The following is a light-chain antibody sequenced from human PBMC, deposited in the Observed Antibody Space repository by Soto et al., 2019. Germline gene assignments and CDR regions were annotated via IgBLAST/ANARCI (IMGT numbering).Light chain of an antibody. CDR3: QQYNNWPPFT. J-gene: IGKJ5*01. CDR2: DAS. V-gene: IGKV3D-15*01. Sequence: EIVLTQSPDTLSLSPGERATLSCWASHSVTTHLAWFQQRPGQTPRLLIYDASTRAPGIPARFSGSGSGTEFTLTISNLQSEDFAVYYCQQYNNWPPFTFGQGTRLEIK. CDR1: HSVTTH.